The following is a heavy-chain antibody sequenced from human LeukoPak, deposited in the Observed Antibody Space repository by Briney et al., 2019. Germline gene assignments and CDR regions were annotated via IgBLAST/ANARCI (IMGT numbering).Heavy chain of an antibody. J-gene: IGHJ6*03. V-gene: IGHV4-30-4*08. CDR2: IYYSGST. CDR1: GGSFSGYY. CDR3: ARGVVGYYMDV. Sequence: SETLSLTCAVYGGSFSGYYWSWIRQPPGKGLEWIGYIYYSGSTYYNPSLKSRVTISVDTSKNQFSLKLSPVTAADTAVYYCARGVVGYYMDVWGKGTTATVSS.